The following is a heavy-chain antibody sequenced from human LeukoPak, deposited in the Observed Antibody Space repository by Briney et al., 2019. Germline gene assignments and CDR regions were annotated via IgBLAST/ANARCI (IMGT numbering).Heavy chain of an antibody. CDR1: GGSFSGYY. D-gene: IGHD6-6*01. Sequence: SETLSLTCAVYGGSFSGYYWSWIRQPPGKGLEWIGEINHSGSTNYNPSLKSRVTISVDTSKNQFSLKLSSVTAADTAVYYCARDPYSSSSRYYYYMDVWGKGTTVTVSS. CDR2: INHSGST. CDR3: ARDPYSSSSRYYYYMDV. J-gene: IGHJ6*03. V-gene: IGHV4-34*01.